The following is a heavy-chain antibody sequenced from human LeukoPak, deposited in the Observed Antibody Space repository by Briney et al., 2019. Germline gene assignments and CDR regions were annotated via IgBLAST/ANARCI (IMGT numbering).Heavy chain of an antibody. J-gene: IGHJ4*02. D-gene: IGHD6-13*01. CDR3: TRRPYSSSWYYFGY. CDR2: IKQDGSEK. CDR1: GFTFSSYW. Sequence: PGGSLRLSCAASGFTFSSYWMSWVRQAPGKGLEWVANIKQDGSEKYYVDSVKGRYTISRDNAKNSLYLQMNSLRAEDTAVYYCTRRPYSSSWYYFGYWGQGTLVTVSS. V-gene: IGHV3-7*01.